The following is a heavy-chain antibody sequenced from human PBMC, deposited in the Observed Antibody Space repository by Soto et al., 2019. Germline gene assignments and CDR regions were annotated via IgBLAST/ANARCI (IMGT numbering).Heavy chain of an antibody. V-gene: IGHV3-21*01. J-gene: IGHJ6*02. Sequence: GSLRLSCEASGFTFSRYSMNWVRQAPGKGLVWVSSVSSSSSHIYYGDSVKGRFTFSRDNADNSLYLHMNSLRADDTAVYFCARGISDYVVVVPAALYGWGQETTFTVSS. D-gene: IGHD2-2*01. CDR3: ARGISDYVVVVPAALYG. CDR2: VSSSSSHI. CDR1: GFTFSRYS.